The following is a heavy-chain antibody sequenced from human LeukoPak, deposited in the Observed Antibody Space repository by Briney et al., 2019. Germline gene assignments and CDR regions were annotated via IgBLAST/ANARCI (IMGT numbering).Heavy chain of an antibody. CDR1: GFTFSSYA. V-gene: IGHV3-30*04. CDR2: ISYDGSNK. Sequence: GRSLRLSCAASGFTFSSYAMHWVRQAPGKGLEWVAVISYDGSNKYYADSVKGRFTISRDNSKSTLYLQMNSLRAEDTAVYYCAAKGAYSSGWYYYYYGMDVWGKGTTVTVSS. D-gene: IGHD6-19*01. CDR3: AAKGAYSSGWYYYYYGMDV. J-gene: IGHJ6*04.